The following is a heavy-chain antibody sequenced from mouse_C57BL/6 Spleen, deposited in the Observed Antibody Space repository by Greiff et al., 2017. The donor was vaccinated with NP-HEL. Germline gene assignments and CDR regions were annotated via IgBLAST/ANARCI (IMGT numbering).Heavy chain of an antibody. CDR1: GYTFTSYD. D-gene: IGHD2-4*01. Sequence: VQLVESGPELVKPGASVKLSCKASGYTFTSYDINWVKQRPGQGLEWIGWIYPRDGSTKYNEKFKGKATLTVDPSSSTAYMELHSLTSEDSAVYFCARDDYDGDWYFDVWGTGTTVTVSS. CDR2: IYPRDGST. V-gene: IGHV1-85*01. J-gene: IGHJ1*03. CDR3: ARDDYDGDWYFDV.